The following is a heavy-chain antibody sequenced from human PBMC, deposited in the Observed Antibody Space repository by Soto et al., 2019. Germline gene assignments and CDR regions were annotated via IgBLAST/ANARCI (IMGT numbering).Heavy chain of an antibody. D-gene: IGHD2-8*02. CDR3: ARDHGWWSFDY. V-gene: IGHV1-2*02. CDR2: INPNSGGT. J-gene: IGHJ4*02. CDR1: GYTFTGLY. Sequence: ASVKVSCKASGYTFTGLYIHWVRLAPGQGLEWMGWINPNSGGTNYAEKFQGRVTMTRDTSISTAYMELSSLRSDDTAVYYCARDHGWWSFDYWGQGTLVTVSS.